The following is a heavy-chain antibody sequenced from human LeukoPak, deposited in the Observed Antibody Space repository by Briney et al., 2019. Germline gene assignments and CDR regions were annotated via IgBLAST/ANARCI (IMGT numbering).Heavy chain of an antibody. Sequence: SQTLSLTCTVSGGSITFGSYYWTWIRQPAGNGLEWIGRIYTSGRTFYNPSLKSRVPISMDTSMNQFSLRLNSVTAADTAVYYCARARVIPASFDDWGQGTLVTVSS. V-gene: IGHV4-61*02. J-gene: IGHJ4*02. CDR2: IYTSGRT. CDR1: GGSITFGSYY. CDR3: ARARVIPASFDD. D-gene: IGHD3-16*02.